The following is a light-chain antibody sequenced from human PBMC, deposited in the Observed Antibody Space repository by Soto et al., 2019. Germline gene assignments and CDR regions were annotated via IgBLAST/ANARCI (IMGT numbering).Light chain of an antibody. V-gene: IGLV1-44*01. CDR1: TSNIGSNP. Sequence: QSILTQTPSASGTPGQTITISCSGATSNIGSNPVGWFQQLPGTAPRLLIYSDDQRPSGVPDRISGSKSGTSASLAIRGLQSEDEADYYCQSYDTSLRGSTWVFGGGTKLTVL. J-gene: IGLJ3*02. CDR2: SDD. CDR3: QSYDTSLRGSTWV.